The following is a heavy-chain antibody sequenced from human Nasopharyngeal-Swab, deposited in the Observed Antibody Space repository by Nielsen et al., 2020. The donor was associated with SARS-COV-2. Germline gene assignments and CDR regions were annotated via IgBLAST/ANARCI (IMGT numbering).Heavy chain of an antibody. V-gene: IGHV4-61*09. Sequence: SETLSLTCTVSGGSITSGSHYWSWIRQPAGKRLEWIGHISTSGVATYNPSPQSRATISVDTSKNQFSLDLNSLTAADTAVYYCARAGSSGAYYVNWFDPWGQGTLVTVSS. CDR2: ISTSGVA. D-gene: IGHD3-10*01. CDR3: ARAGSSGAYYVNWFDP. CDR1: GGSITSGSHY. J-gene: IGHJ5*02.